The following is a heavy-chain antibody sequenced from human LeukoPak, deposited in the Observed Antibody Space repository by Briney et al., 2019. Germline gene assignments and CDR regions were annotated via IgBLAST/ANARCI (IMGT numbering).Heavy chain of an antibody. Sequence: SVKVSCKASGGTFSSYAISWVRQAPGQGLEWMGGIIPIFGTANYAQKFQGRVTITADESTSTAYMELSSLRSEDTAVYYCARAVGATTSLPYYDYWGQGTLVTVSS. J-gene: IGHJ4*02. CDR1: GGTFSSYA. CDR3: ARAVGATTSLPYYDY. CDR2: IIPIFGTA. D-gene: IGHD1-26*01. V-gene: IGHV1-69*13.